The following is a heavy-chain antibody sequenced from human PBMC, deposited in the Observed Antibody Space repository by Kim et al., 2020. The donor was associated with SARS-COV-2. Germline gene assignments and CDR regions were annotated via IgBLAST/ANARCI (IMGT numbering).Heavy chain of an antibody. Sequence: GGSLRLSCAASGFTFDDYAMHWVRQAPGKGLDWVSGISWNSGSIGYADSVKGRFTISRDNAKNSLYLQMNSLRAEDTALYYCAKEAARLYYYYYGMDVWGQGTTVTVSS. V-gene: IGHV3-9*01. J-gene: IGHJ6*02. CDR3: AKEAARLYYYYYGMDV. D-gene: IGHD6-6*01. CDR2: ISWNSGSI. CDR1: GFTFDDYA.